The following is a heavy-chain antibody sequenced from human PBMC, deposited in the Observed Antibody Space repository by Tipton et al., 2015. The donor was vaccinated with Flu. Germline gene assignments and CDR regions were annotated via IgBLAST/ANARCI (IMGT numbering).Heavy chain of an antibody. V-gene: IGHV3-9*01. Sequence: SLRLSCATPGFSFDTFAMHWVRQVPGKGLEWVSGISWNGGSIGYADSVKGRFAISRDNTKSSLFLQMNDLRAEDTALYYCAKDVSYYVSGSHSYYYGMDVWGHGTTVTVSS. D-gene: IGHD3-10*01. J-gene: IGHJ6*02. CDR2: ISWNGGSI. CDR1: GFSFDTFA. CDR3: AKDVSYYVSGSHSYYYGMDV.